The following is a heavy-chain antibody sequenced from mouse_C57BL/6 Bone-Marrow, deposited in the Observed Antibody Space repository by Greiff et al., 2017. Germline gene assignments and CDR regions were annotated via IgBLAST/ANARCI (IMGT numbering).Heavy chain of an antibody. CDR1: GYTFTSYD. D-gene: IGHD1-1*01. J-gene: IGHJ1*03. V-gene: IGHV1-85*01. CDR2: IDPRDGST. CDR3: SRLEFDGSSVYWYFYV. Sequence: VQLQQSGPELVKPGASVKLSCKASGYTFTSYDINWGKQRPGQGLEWIGWIDPRDGSTNYNEKFKGKATLTVDTSAITADMELHSRNSEDSAVYFCSRLEFDGSSVYWYFYVWGTATTVSVSS.